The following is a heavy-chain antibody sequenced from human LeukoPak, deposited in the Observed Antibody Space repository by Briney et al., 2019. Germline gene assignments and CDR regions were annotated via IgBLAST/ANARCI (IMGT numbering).Heavy chain of an antibody. J-gene: IGHJ6*03. CDR3: ARTGGSFYFYYYMDV. V-gene: IGHV4-38-2*02. D-gene: IGHD1-26*01. Sequence: SETLSLTCTVSGYSISSGYYWGWIRQPPGKGLEWIGSIYHSGSTYYNPSPKSRVTISIDTSKNQFSLKLSSVTAADTAVYYCARTGGSFYFYYYMDVWGKGTTVTVSS. CDR2: IYHSGST. CDR1: GYSISSGYY.